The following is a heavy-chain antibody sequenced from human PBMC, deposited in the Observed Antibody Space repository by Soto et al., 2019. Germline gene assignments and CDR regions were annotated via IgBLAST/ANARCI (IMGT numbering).Heavy chain of an antibody. Sequence: PGESLKISCKGSGYSFTSYWIGWVRQMPGKGLEWMGIIYPGDSDTRYSPSFQGQVTISADKSISAAYLQWSSLKASDTAMYYCARKKSIVVVPVATAPYNWFDPWGQGTLVTVSS. V-gene: IGHV5-51*01. CDR3: ARKKSIVVVPVATAPYNWFDP. CDR2: IYPGDSDT. J-gene: IGHJ5*02. D-gene: IGHD2-2*01. CDR1: GYSFTSYW.